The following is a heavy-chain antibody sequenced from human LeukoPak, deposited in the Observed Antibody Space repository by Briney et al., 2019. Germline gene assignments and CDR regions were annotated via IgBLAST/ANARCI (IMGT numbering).Heavy chain of an antibody. CDR3: ARYLAWVEGSGWYLDY. V-gene: IGHV1-8*03. J-gene: IGHJ4*02. CDR1: GYTFTNYD. CDR2: MNPNSGNT. D-gene: IGHD6-19*01. Sequence: ASVKVSCKASGYTFTNYDINWVRQATGQGLEWMGWMNPNSGNTGYAQKFQGRVTFTTDTSTSTAYMELRSLRSDDTAVYYCARYLAWVEGSGWYLDYWGQGTLVTVSS.